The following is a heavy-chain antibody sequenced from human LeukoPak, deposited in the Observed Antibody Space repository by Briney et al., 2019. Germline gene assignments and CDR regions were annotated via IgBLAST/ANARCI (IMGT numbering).Heavy chain of an antibody. J-gene: IGHJ6*03. V-gene: IGHV4-4*07. CDR2: IYTSGST. Sequence: PSETLSLTCTVSGGSISSYYWRWIRQPAGKGLEWIGRIYTSGSTNYNPSLKSRVTMSVDTSKNQFSLKLSSVTAADTAVYYSAREDRDFWSGYSYYYYMDVWGKGTTVTVSS. D-gene: IGHD3-3*01. CDR3: AREDRDFWSGYSYYYYMDV. CDR1: GGSISSYY.